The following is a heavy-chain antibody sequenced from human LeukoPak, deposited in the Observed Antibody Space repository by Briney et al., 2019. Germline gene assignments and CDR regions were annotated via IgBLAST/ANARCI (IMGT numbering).Heavy chain of an antibody. Sequence: PGGSLRLSCAASGFTFSSYAMSWVRQAPGKGLEWVSGISWNSGSIGYADSVKGRFTISRDNAKNSLYLQMNSLRAEDTALYYCAKDIDDYGDYGDAFDIWGQGTVVTVSS. V-gene: IGHV3-9*01. CDR2: ISWNSGSI. CDR1: GFTFSSYA. D-gene: IGHD4-17*01. CDR3: AKDIDDYGDYGDAFDI. J-gene: IGHJ3*02.